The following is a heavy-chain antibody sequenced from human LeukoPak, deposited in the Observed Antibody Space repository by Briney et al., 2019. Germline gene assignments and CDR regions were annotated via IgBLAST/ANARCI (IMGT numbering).Heavy chain of an antibody. V-gene: IGHV3-21*01. CDR3: ARDLTRDYYYVSSILMPFDP. J-gene: IGHJ5*02. D-gene: IGHD3-22*01. Sequence: GGSLTLSCAASGFTFSSYSMNWVRQAPGKGLEWGSSISSSSSYIYYADSVRGRFTISRDNAKNSLYLQMNSLRAEDTAVYYCARDLTRDYYYVSSILMPFDPWGQGTLVTVSS. CDR2: ISSSSSYI. CDR1: GFTFSSYS.